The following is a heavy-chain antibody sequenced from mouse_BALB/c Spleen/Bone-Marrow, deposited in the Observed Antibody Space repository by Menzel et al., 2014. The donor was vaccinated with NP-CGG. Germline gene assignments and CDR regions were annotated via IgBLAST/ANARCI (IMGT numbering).Heavy chain of an antibody. CDR1: GFTFTDYY. CDR3: ARFPMDY. CDR2: IRNKANGYTT. V-gene: IGHV7-3*02. J-gene: IGHJ4*01. Sequence: EVKLVESGGGLVQPGGSLRLSCTTSGFTFTDYYMSWVRQPPGKALEWLAFIRNKANGYTTGYSASVKGRFTIYRDNSQSILYLQMNTLRAEDSATYYCARFPMDYWGQGSSGSV.